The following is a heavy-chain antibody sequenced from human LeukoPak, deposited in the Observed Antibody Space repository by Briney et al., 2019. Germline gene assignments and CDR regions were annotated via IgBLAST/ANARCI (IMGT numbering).Heavy chain of an antibody. J-gene: IGHJ3*02. CDR3: ARGGVYYDFWSGYHDAFDI. V-gene: IGHV3-9*01. CDR1: GFTFDDYA. CDR2: ISWNSGSI. Sequence: SGGSLRLSCAASGFTFDDYAMHWVRQAPGKGLEWVSGISWNSGSIGYADSVKGRFTISRDNAKNTLYLQMNSLRAEDTAVYYCARGGVYYDFWSGYHDAFDIWGQGTMVTVSS. D-gene: IGHD3-3*01.